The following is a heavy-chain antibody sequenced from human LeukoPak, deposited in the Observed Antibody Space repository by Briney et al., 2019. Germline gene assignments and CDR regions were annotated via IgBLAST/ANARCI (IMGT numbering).Heavy chain of an antibody. Sequence: GGSLRLSCAASGFTFSSYGMHWVRQAPGKGLEWVAFIRYYGSNKYYADSVKGRFTISRDNSKNTLYLQMNSLRAEDTAVYYCAKASSSWLNWFDPWGQGTLVTVSS. CDR3: AKASSSWLNWFDP. CDR1: GFTFSSYG. J-gene: IGHJ5*02. V-gene: IGHV3-30*02. D-gene: IGHD6-13*01. CDR2: IRYYGSNK.